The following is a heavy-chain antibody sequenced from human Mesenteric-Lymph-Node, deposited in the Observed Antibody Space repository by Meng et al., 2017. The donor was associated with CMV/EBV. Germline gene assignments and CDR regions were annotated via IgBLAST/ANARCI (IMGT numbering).Heavy chain of an antibody. CDR2: ISYDGSNK. CDR1: GFTFSSYA. J-gene: IGHJ6*02. Sequence: GESLKISCAASGFTFSSYAMHWVRQAPGKGLEWVAVISYDGSNKYYADSVKGRFTISRDNSKNTLYLQMNSLRAEDTAVYYCAKEDHPHYYYYYGMDVWGQGTTVTVSS. V-gene: IGHV3-30*04. CDR3: AKEDHPHYYYYYGMDV.